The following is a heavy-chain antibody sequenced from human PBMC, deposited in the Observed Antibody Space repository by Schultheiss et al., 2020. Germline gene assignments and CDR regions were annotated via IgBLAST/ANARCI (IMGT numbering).Heavy chain of an antibody. D-gene: IGHD5-18*01. V-gene: IGHV4-59*01. J-gene: IGHJ4*02. CDR1: GASLSGYY. CDR3: ASGDGYSFSFDY. CDR2: IYYSGST. Sequence: SETLSLTCAVYGASLSGYYWSWIRQPPGKGLEWIGYIYYSGSTNYNPSLKSRVTISVDTSKNQFSLKLSSVTAADTAVYYCASGDGYSFSFDYWGQGTLVTVSS.